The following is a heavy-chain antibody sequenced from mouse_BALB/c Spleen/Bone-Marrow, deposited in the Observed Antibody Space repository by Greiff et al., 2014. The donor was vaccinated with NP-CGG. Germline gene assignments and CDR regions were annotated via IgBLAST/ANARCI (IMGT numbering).Heavy chain of an antibody. CDR1: GYTFTSYW. J-gene: IGHJ4*01. CDR3: TRSGNAMDY. D-gene: IGHD1-1*02. Sequence: VQLKESGTVLARPGASVKMSCKASGYTFTSYWMHWVKQRPGQGLEWIGAIYPGISDTSYNQKFKGKAKLTAGTSTTTAYMDLSSLTNEDSAVYYCTRSGNAMDYWGQGTSVTVSS. V-gene: IGHV1-5*01. CDR2: IYPGISDT.